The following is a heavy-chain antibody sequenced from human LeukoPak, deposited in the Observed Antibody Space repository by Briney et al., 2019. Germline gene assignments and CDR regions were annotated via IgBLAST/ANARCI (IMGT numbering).Heavy chain of an antibody. CDR3: AREGDSSFGYFDY. CDR2: INTNTGNP. J-gene: IGHJ4*02. V-gene: IGHV7-4-1*02. Sequence: GAPVKVSCKASGYTFTNYAMNWVRQAPGQGLEWMGWINTNTGNPTYAQGFTGRFVFSLDTSVSTAYLQISSLKADDNAVYYCAREGDSSFGYFDYWGQGTLVTVSS. D-gene: IGHD6-13*01. CDR1: GYTFTNYA.